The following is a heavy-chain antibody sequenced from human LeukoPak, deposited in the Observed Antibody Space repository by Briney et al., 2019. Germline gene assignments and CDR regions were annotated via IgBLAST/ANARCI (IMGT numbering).Heavy chain of an antibody. J-gene: IGHJ6*02. CDR2: IYYSGST. CDR1: GGSFSGYY. D-gene: IGHD2-21*02. CDR3: ARDRVLVTAYYGMDV. Sequence: PSETLSLTCAVYGGSFSGYYWSWIRQPPGKGLEWIGYIYYSGSTYYNPSLKSRVTISVDTSKNQFSLNLSSVTAADTAVYYCARDRVLVTAYYGMDVWGQGTTVTVSS. V-gene: IGHV4-34*11.